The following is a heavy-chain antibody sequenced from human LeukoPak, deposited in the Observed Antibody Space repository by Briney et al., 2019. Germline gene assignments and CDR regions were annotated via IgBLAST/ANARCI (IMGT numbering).Heavy chain of an antibody. CDR1: GGSFSGYY. CDR3: ASYSSSWYGKVFDY. J-gene: IGHJ4*02. V-gene: IGHV4-34*01. D-gene: IGHD6-13*01. CDR2: INHSGST. Sequence: SETLSLTCAVYGGSFSGYYWSWIRQPPGKGLEWIGEINHSGSTNYNPSLKSRVTISVDTSKNQFSLKLSSVTAADTAVYYCASYSSSWYGKVFDYWGQGTLVTVSS.